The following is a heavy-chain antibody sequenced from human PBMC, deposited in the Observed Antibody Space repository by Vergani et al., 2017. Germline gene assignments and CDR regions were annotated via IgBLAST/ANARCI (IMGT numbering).Heavy chain of an antibody. D-gene: IGHD3-10*01. CDR2: ISSGGGDI. J-gene: IGHJ1*01. Sequence: EVQLLESGGGLVQPGGSRRLSCAGAGFTFDTYTMAYVRQAPGKGLEWFATISSGGGDIFYADPVKGRLTIARDNSKNTLFLQMNSLKDEDTAVYYCTTAWGLYYLHGEYFQYWGRGTLVSVSS. V-gene: IGHV3-23*01. CDR3: TTAWGLYYLHGEYFQY. CDR1: GFTFDTYT.